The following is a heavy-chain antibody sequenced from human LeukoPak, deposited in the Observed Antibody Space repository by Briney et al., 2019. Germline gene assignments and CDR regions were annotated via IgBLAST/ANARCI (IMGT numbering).Heavy chain of an antibody. CDR3: AIKGCIRVSCHTVDF. V-gene: IGHV5-51*01. CDR2: INPGDSET. Sequence: GESLKISCKGSGYSFTSNWIGWVRQMSGKGLGWVGIINPGDSETRYSPSFQGQVSISVDKSISTAFLQWSSLKASDSAMYYCAIKGCIRVSCHTVDFWGQGTLVTVSS. CDR1: GYSFTSNW. D-gene: IGHD2-2*02. J-gene: IGHJ4*02.